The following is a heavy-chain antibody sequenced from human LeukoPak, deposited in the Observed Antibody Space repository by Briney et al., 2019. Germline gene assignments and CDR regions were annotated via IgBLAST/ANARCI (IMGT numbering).Heavy chain of an antibody. V-gene: IGHV4-59*01. CDR3: ARGGRPPIRRYFDY. CDR2: IYYSGST. D-gene: IGHD1-26*01. Sequence: SETLSLTCTVSGGSISSYYWSWIRQPPGKGLEWIGYIYYSGSTNYNPSLKSRVTISVDTSKNQFSLKLSSVTAADTAVYYCARGGRPPIRRYFDYWGQGTLVTVSS. CDR1: GGSISSYY. J-gene: IGHJ4*02.